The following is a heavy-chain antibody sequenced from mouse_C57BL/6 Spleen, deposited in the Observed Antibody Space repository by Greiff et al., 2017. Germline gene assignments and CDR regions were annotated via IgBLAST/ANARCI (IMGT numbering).Heavy chain of an antibody. J-gene: IGHJ2*01. CDR1: GYAFRSYW. CDR2: IYPGDGDT. D-gene: IGHD4-1*01. Sequence: QVQLQQSGAELVKPGASVKISCKASGYAFRSYWMNWVKQRPGKGLEWIGQIYPGDGDTNYNRKFKGKATLTADKSSSTAYMQLSSLTSEDSAVYFGARGATGTSAGYWGQGTTRTVSS. V-gene: IGHV1-80*01. CDR3: ARGATGTSAGY.